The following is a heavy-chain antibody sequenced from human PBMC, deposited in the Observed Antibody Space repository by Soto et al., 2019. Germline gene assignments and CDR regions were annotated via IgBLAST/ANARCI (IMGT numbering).Heavy chain of an antibody. D-gene: IGHD6-19*01. V-gene: IGHV3-33*01. Sequence: QVQLVESGGGVVQPGRSLRLSCAASGFTFSSYGMHWVRQAPGKGLEWVAVIWYDGSNKYYADSVKGRFTIPRDNSKNTLYLQMNSLRAEDTAVYYCARDGIAVAGTFNYWGQGTLVTVSS. CDR1: GFTFSSYG. CDR3: ARDGIAVAGTFNY. CDR2: IWYDGSNK. J-gene: IGHJ4*02.